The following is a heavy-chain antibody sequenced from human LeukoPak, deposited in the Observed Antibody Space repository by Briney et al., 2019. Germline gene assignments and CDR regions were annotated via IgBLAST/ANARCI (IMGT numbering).Heavy chain of an antibody. CDR3: ARDPYDGSYGDDYYYYMDF. CDR1: GFTFSSYG. V-gene: IGHV3-23*01. CDR2: VSGSGGNT. D-gene: IGHD1-26*01. J-gene: IGHJ6*03. Sequence: GGSLRLSCAASGFTFSSYGMSWVRQAPGKGLEWVSGVSGSGGNTQYADSVKGRFTISRDNAKNSLSLQMNSLRAEDTAVYYCARDPYDGSYGDDYYYYMDFWGKGTTVTISS.